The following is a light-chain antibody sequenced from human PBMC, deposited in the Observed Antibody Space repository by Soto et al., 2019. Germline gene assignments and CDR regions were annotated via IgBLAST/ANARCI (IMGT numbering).Light chain of an antibody. V-gene: IGKV3-15*01. Sequence: VLTQSPGTLYLSPGERATLSCRASQSVSSNLAWYQQKPGQAPRLLIYGASTRATGIPARFSGSGSGTEFTLTISSLQSEDFAVYYCQQYNDWWTFGQGTKVDIK. CDR3: QQYNDWWT. J-gene: IGKJ1*01. CDR1: QSVSSN. CDR2: GAS.